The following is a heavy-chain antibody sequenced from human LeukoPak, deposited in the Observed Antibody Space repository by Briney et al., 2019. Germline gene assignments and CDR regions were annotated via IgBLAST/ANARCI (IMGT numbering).Heavy chain of an antibody. Sequence: SETLSLTCTVSGGSISSYCWSWVRQSPGKGLEWIGYIFTSGRTDYNPSLKSRVTMSVDTSKNQLSMELRFLTAADTAVYYCATSHDVKTAPYDLWGQGTLVAVSS. CDR1: GGSISSYC. D-gene: IGHD2-21*01. CDR2: IFTSGRT. V-gene: IGHV4-4*09. J-gene: IGHJ5*02. CDR3: ATSHDVKTAPYDL.